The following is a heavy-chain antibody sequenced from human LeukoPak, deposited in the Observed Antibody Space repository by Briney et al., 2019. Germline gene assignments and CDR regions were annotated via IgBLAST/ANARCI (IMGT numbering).Heavy chain of an antibody. J-gene: IGHJ4*02. CDR1: GFTFSSYA. CDR3: AKAYDFWSGYYNY. D-gene: IGHD3-3*01. V-gene: IGHV3-23*01. CDR2: ISGSGGST. Sequence: GGSLRLTCAASGFTFSSYAMSWVRQAPGKGLEWVSAISGSGGSTYYADSVKGRFTISRDNSKNTLYLQMNSLRAEDTAVYYCAKAYDFWSGYYNYWGQGTLVTVSS.